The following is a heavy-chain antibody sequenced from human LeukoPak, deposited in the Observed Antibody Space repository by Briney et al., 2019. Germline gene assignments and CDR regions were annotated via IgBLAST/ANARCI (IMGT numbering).Heavy chain of an antibody. J-gene: IGHJ4*02. V-gene: IGHV1-18*01. D-gene: IGHD6-19*01. CDR3: ARIACSGWCQTIDY. CDR2: ISAYNGNT. Sequence: ASGKVSCKASGYTFTSYGISWVRQGPGQGLELMGWISAYNGNTNYAQKLQGRVTMTTDTSTSTAYMELRSLRSDDTAVYYYARIACSGWCQTIDYWGQGTLVTVSS. CDR1: GYTFTSYG.